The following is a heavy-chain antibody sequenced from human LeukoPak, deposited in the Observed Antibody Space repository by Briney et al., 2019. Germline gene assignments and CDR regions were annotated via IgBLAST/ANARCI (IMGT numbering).Heavy chain of an antibody. V-gene: IGHV1-8*01. CDR2: MNPNSGNT. Sequence: ASVKVSCKASGYTFTSYDINWVRQATGQGLEWMGWMNPNSGNTGYAQKFQGRVTMTRNTSISTAYMELSSLRSEDTAVYYCARDSSPDYYGSGSYNKRPEYYYYGMDVWGQGTTVTVSS. CDR1: GYTFTSYD. D-gene: IGHD3-10*01. J-gene: IGHJ6*02. CDR3: ARDSSPDYYGSGSYNKRPEYYYYGMDV.